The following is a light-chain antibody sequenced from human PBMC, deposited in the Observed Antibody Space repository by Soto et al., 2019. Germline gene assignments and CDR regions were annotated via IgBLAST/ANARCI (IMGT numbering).Light chain of an antibody. J-gene: IGKJ3*01. V-gene: IGKV3-20*01. Sequence: VWTLSPGTLYLSPWERATLSCRASQSVRNNYLAWYQQRPGQAPGLLIYGASQTATGIPRRVSSSGSGTNFPLTISRLEPEDFAVYYCQHYSYSTQFSSGPGTKVDF. CDR1: QSVRNNY. CDR3: QHYSYSTQFS. CDR2: GAS.